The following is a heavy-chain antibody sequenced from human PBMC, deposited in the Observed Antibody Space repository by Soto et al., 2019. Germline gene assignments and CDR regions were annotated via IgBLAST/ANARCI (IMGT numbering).Heavy chain of an antibody. D-gene: IGHD6-19*01. CDR1: GGTFSIYA. V-gene: IGHV1-69*13. Sequence: EASVKVSCKASGGTFSIYAISWVRQAPGQGREWMGGIIPIFGTANYAQKFKGRVTITADESTSTAYMELSRLRSEDTAVYYCARLGIGYSSCCQIPGAFDIWGQGTMVTVS. CDR3: ARLGIGYSSCCQIPGAFDI. J-gene: IGHJ3*02. CDR2: IIPIFGTA.